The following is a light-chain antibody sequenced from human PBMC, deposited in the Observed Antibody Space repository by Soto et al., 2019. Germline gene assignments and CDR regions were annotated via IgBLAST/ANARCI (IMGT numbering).Light chain of an antibody. Sequence: SVLPKPPSVTTVPGQKVSISYNRSSSNIGNNYVSWYQQLPGTAPKLLIYENNKRPSGIPDRFSGSKSGTSATLGITGLQTGDEADYYCGTWDSSLSAYVFGTGTKVTVL. CDR3: GTWDSSLSAYV. V-gene: IGLV1-51*02. CDR2: ENN. CDR1: SSNIGNNY. J-gene: IGLJ1*01.